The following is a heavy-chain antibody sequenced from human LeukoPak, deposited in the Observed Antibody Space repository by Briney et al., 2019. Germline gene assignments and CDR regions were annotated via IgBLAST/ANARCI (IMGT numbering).Heavy chain of an antibody. CDR1: GGSISSYY. CDR2: IYTSGST. V-gene: IGHV4-4*07. D-gene: IGHD3-10*01. Sequence: SETLSLTCTVSGGSISSYYWSWIRQPAGKGLEWIGRIYTSGSTNYNPSLKSRVTMSVDTSKNQFSLKLSSVTAADTAVYYCARGGRSEYYGSGSHDCWGQGTLVTVSS. CDR3: ARGGRSEYYGSGSHDC. J-gene: IGHJ4*02.